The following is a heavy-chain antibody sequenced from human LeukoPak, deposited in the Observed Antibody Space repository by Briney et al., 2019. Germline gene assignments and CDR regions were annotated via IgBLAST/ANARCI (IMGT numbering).Heavy chain of an antibody. V-gene: IGHV3-23*01. CDR1: GFTFSNYA. Sequence: GGSLRLSCAASGFTFSNYAMSSVRQAPGKGLEWGSAFIGGGGSTYYADSVKARLTLSRDNSKNTLYLQMHSLRAEDTAVYYCAKDVGYCSSTTCYQPFDYWGQGTLVTVSS. J-gene: IGHJ4*02. D-gene: IGHD2-2*01. CDR2: FIGGGGST. CDR3: AKDVGYCSSTTCYQPFDY.